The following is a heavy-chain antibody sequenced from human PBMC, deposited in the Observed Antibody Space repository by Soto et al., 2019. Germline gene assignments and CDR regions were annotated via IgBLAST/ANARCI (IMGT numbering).Heavy chain of an antibody. CDR1: GFTFSNAW. Sequence: EVQLVESGGGLVEPGGSLRVSCVASGFTFSNAWMNWVRQAPGKGLEWVGRIKRKTDGGTTDYAAHVKGRFTISRDDANNTLFLQMNSLETEDTAVYYCPTRGLLYASSGMDVGGQGTTVTVSS. D-gene: IGHD3-16*01. J-gene: IGHJ6*02. V-gene: IGHV3-15*07. CDR3: PTRGLLYASSGMDV. CDR2: IKRKTDGGTT.